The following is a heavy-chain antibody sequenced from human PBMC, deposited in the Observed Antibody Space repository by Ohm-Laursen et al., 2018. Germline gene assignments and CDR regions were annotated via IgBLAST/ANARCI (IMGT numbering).Heavy chain of an antibody. Sequence: SLRLSCSASGFTFSAYGMHWVRQAPGKGLEWAAVIWYEGSNKYYTDSVKGRFTISRDNSKNTLYLQMDSLRAEDTAVYYCARDTLHRIYGGNLAGYFDLWGRGSLVTVSS. V-gene: IGHV3-33*01. J-gene: IGHJ2*01. CDR3: ARDTLHRIYGGNLAGYFDL. CDR1: GFTFSAYG. D-gene: IGHD4-23*01. CDR2: IWYEGSNK.